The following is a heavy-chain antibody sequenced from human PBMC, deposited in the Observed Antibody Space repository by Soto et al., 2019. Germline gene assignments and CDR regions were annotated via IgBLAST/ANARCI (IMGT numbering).Heavy chain of an antibody. D-gene: IGHD1-20*01. J-gene: IGHJ5*02. V-gene: IGHV3-7*01. Sequence: EVQLVESGGVLVQPGGSLRLSCVAPGFTFDDYWMNWVRQAPGKGLEWVAIINKDGSERYYVDSVKGRFTISRDNSKNSLFLQMNSLRAEDTALYYCARDGHNTNDVDHWGQGTRVTVSS. CDR2: INKDGSER. CDR3: ARDGHNTNDVDH. CDR1: GFTFDDYW.